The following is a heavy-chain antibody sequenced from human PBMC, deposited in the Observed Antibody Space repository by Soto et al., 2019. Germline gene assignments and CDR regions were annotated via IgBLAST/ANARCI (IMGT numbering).Heavy chain of an antibody. Sequence: GGSLRLSCEAAGFSFESYHMNWVRQAPGKGLEWVSSISSDSDSIFYGDSVKGRFIISRDNAKNSLFLQMNNLSGDDTAVYYCARQRFGSFSGSYVFDLWGQGTPVTVSS. D-gene: IGHD3-16*01. J-gene: IGHJ5*02. CDR2: ISSDSDSI. CDR1: GFSFESYH. V-gene: IGHV3-21*01. CDR3: ARQRFGSFSGSYVFDL.